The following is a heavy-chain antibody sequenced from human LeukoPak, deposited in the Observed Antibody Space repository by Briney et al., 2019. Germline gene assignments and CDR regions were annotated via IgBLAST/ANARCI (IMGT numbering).Heavy chain of an antibody. CDR2: LRGGDDST. Sequence: GGSLRLSCAVSGCTFSSYAMSWVRQAPGKGLEWISSLRGGDDSTNYADSVKGRFGISTDNFKNTVYLQMNTLTVDDTALYYCASRSGHWDVWGPGTLVTVSS. V-gene: IGHV3-23*01. D-gene: IGHD2-15*01. CDR1: GCTFSSYA. J-gene: IGHJ1*01. CDR3: ASRSGHWDV.